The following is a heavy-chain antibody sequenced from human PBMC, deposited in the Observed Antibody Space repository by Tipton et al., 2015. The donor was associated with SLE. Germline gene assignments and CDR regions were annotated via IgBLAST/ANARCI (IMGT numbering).Heavy chain of an antibody. CDR1: GGSFSGYY. CDR2: INHSGST. Sequence: TLSLTCAVYGGSFSGYYWSWIRQPPGKGLEWIGEINHSGSTNYNPSLKSRVTISVDMSKNQFSLKLSSVTAADTAVYYCARGSRGLNHDAFDIWGQGTMVTVSS. CDR3: ARGSRGLNHDAFDI. D-gene: IGHD3-10*01. V-gene: IGHV4-34*01. J-gene: IGHJ3*02.